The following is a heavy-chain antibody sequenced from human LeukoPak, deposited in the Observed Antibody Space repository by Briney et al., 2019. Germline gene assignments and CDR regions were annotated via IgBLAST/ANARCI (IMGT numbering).Heavy chain of an antibody. CDR3: ASRSSDRAFDF. CDR2: ITESGGNT. Sequence: GGSLRLSCAASGFASSNYGMTWVRQAPGKGLECVSAITESGGNTYYADSVKARLTISRDNSKNTLHLQMNSLSVEDTAVYYSASRSSDRAFDFWGQGTLVTVSS. V-gene: IGHV3-23*01. J-gene: IGHJ4*02. CDR1: GFASSNYG.